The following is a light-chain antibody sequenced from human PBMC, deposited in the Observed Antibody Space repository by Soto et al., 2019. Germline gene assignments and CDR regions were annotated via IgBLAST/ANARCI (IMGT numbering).Light chain of an antibody. V-gene: IGLV1-44*01. J-gene: IGLJ3*02. CDR2: SND. Sequence: QSVLTQSLSASGTPGQRASLSCSGSSSNIGSNTVSWYQHVPGTAPKLLIYSNDQRPSAVPGRFSGSKSGSSASLAISGLQSEDEAYYYCATWDDSLNVVFGGGTKLTVL. CDR1: SSNIGSNT. CDR3: ATWDDSLNVV.